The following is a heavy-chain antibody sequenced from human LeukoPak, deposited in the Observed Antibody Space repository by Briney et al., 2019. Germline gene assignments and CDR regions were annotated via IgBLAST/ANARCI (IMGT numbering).Heavy chain of an antibody. V-gene: IGHV3-23*01. CDR3: ARAPGYYYGSELDY. CDR2: ISGSGGST. D-gene: IGHD3-10*01. Sequence: GGSLRLSCAASGFTFSSYAMSWVRQAPGKGLEWVSAISGSGGSTYYADSVKGRFTISRDNSKNTLYLQMNSLRAEDTAVYYCARAPGYYYGSELDYWGQGTLVTVSS. J-gene: IGHJ4*02. CDR1: GFTFSSYA.